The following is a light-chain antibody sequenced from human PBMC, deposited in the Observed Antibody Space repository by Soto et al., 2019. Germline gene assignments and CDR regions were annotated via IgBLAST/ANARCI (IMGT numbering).Light chain of an antibody. J-gene: IGKJ2*03. Sequence: DIQMTQSPSSLSASVGDRVTITCRASQSMSAYLNWYQQKPGKAPKLLIYDKSTLQSGVPPRFSGSGAGTDFNLTISSLQPEDFASYSCQQSYRSPYSFGQGTKLEIE. CDR2: DKS. CDR1: QSMSAY. CDR3: QQSYRSPYS. V-gene: IGKV1-39*01.